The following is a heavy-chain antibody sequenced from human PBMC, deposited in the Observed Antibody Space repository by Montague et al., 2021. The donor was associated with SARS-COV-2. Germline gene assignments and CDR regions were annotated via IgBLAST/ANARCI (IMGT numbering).Heavy chain of an antibody. J-gene: IGHJ4*02. V-gene: IGHV4-59*08. CDR3: ARHALGYFDWLNEGYFDY. CDR1: GGSISSYY. D-gene: IGHD3-9*01. Sequence: SETLSLTCTVSGGSISSYYWSWIRQPPGKGLEWIGYIYYNGSTNYNPSLKSRVTISVDTSKNQFSLKLSSVTAADTAVYYCARHALGYFDWLNEGYFDYWGQGTLVTVSS. CDR2: IYYNGST.